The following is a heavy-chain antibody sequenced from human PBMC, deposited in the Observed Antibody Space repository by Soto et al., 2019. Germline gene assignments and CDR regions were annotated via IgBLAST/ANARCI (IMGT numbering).Heavy chain of an antibody. J-gene: IGHJ4*02. V-gene: IGHV1-3*01. Sequence: QVHLVQSGAEVKEPGASLKVSCKTSGFTFTTHAIHWVRQAPGQRFEWMGWINAGNGNTKYSQRFQDRVTISRDTSASTAYMEWSSLTSEDRAVYYCARRNNSGPIDYWGQGTLVTVSS. CDR3: ARRNNSGPIDY. CDR1: GFTFTTHA. D-gene: IGHD5-12*01. CDR2: INAGNGNT.